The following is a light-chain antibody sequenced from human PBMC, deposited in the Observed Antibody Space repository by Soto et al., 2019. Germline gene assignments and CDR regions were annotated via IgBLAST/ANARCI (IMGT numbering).Light chain of an antibody. CDR1: QSVRSS. V-gene: IGKV3-15*01. J-gene: IGKJ2*01. CDR2: ATY. CDR3: QQYHDWPPYT. Sequence: EIVLTQSPATLSVSPGERATLSCRASQSVRSSLAWYQQKPGQAPRLLIYATYKRAAGIPARFSGSGSGTEFTLTITSLQSEDLAVYHCQQYHDWPPYTFGQGTKLEIK.